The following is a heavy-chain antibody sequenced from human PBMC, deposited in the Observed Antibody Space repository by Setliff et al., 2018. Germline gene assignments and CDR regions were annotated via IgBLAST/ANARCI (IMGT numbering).Heavy chain of an antibody. V-gene: IGHV1-69*13. J-gene: IGHJ4*02. Sequence: SVKVSCKASGGSFNTYGFSWVRQAPGQGLEWMGRIIPLFGTTTYAQKFQGRVTITADESTSAAYMEFSSLKSDDTAVYYCARGGVAAAGRKGVFEYWGQGTLVTVSS. CDR1: GGSFNTYG. CDR3: ARGGVAAAGRKGVFEY. D-gene: IGHD6-13*01. CDR2: IIPLFGTT.